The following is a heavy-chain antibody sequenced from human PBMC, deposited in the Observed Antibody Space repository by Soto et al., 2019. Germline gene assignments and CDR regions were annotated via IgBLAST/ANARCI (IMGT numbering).Heavy chain of an antibody. J-gene: IGHJ1*01. V-gene: IGHV1-2*02. D-gene: IGHD1-26*01. CDR3: GRGRSGQIVVFY. CDR1: GYTFTGHY. Sequence: ASVKVSCKASGYTFTGHYIHWVRQAPEQGPEWMGEIGPETGATRYAQKFQGRVTMTRDMSITTVYMELNNLSPDDTAVYYCGRGRSGQIVVFYWGQGTPVTVYS. CDR2: IGPETGAT.